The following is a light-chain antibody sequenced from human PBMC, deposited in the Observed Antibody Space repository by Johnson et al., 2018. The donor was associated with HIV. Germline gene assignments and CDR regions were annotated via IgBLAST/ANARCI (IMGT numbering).Light chain of an antibody. CDR3: GTWDSSLSAHYV. CDR1: SSNIGNNY. Sequence: QSVLTQSPSVSAAPGQKVTISCSGTSSNIGNNYVYWYQQFPGTAPKLLIYENNKRPSGIPDRFSGSKSGTSATLGITGLQTGDEADYYCGTWDSSLSAHYVFGTGTKITVL. CDR2: ENN. V-gene: IGLV1-51*02. J-gene: IGLJ1*01.